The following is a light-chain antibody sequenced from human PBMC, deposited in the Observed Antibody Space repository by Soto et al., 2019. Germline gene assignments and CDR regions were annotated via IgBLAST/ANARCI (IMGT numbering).Light chain of an antibody. CDR1: QTVSNW. CDR2: AAS. CDR3: QQSYSTPLT. V-gene: IGKV1-39*01. J-gene: IGKJ4*01. Sequence: DIQMTPSPSTLSASVGDRVTITCRTSQTVSNWLAWYQQKPGKAPKLLIYAASSLQSGVPSRFSGSGSGTDFTLTISSLQPEDFATYYCQQSYSTPLTFGGGTKVDIK.